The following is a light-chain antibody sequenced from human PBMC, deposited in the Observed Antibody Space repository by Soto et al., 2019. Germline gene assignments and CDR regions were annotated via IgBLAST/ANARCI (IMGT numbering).Light chain of an antibody. Sequence: EIVLTQSQATLSLSPGERATLSCRASQSVSNNLAWYQQRPGQAPRLLIYDASSRATAIPDRFSGSGSGTDFALTISSLEPEDFAVYYCLQRSNWPRTFGQGTKLEIK. CDR2: DAS. V-gene: IGKV3-11*01. CDR1: QSVSNN. J-gene: IGKJ2*01. CDR3: LQRSNWPRT.